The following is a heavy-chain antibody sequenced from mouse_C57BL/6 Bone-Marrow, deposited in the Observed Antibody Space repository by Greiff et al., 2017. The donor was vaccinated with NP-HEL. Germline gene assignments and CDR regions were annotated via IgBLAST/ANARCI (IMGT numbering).Heavy chain of an antibody. CDR3: ARYYGSSYDYFDC. CDR1: GYTFTSYW. CDR2: IDPSDSYT. Sequence: QVQLQQPGAELVMPGASVKLSCKASGYTFTSYWMHWVKQRPGQGLEWIGEIDPSDSYTNYNQKFKGKSTLTVDKSSSTAYMQLSSLTSEDSAVYYCARYYGSSYDYFDCWGQGTTLTVSS. D-gene: IGHD1-1*01. V-gene: IGHV1-69*01. J-gene: IGHJ2*01.